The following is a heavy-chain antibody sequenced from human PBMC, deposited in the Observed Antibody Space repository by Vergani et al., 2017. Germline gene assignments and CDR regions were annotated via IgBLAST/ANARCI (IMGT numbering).Heavy chain of an antibody. D-gene: IGHD4-23*01. Sequence: QVQLVQSGAEVKKPGASVKVSCKASGYTFTSYGISWVRQAPGQGLEWMGWISAYNGNTNYAQKLQGRVTMTTDTSTSTAYMELRSLSSDDTAVYYCARALLDYGGNSSLGWCFDLWGRGTLVTVSS. CDR3: ARALLDYGGNSSLGWCFDL. J-gene: IGHJ2*01. CDR1: GYTFTSYG. CDR2: ISAYNGNT. V-gene: IGHV1-18*01.